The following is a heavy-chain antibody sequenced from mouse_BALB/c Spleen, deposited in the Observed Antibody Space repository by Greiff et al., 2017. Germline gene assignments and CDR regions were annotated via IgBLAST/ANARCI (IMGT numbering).Heavy chain of an antibody. J-gene: IGHJ4*01. CDR2: IDPFNGGT. CDR3: ARSKGYEDAMDY. CDR1: GYSFTSYY. V-gene: IGHV1S135*01. D-gene: IGHD2-2*01. Sequence: EVQLQQSGPELMKPGASVKISCKASGYSFTSYYMHWVKQSHGKSLEWIGYIDPFNGGTSYNQKFKSKATLTVDKSSSTAYMHLSSLTSEGSAVYYCARSKGYEDAMDYWGQGTSVTVSS.